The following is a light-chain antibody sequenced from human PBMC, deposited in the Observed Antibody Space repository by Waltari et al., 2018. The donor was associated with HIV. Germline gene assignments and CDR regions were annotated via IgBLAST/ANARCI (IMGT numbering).Light chain of an antibody. Sequence: QSILTQPPSVSGAPGQRVTISCTGTISHLGANQDVHWYQHVPGTAPRLLIYGDTNRPSGVPDRFSGSRSGTSASLTITGLRAEDEADYYCHSYDSSLSGWVFGGRTKLTVL. CDR1: ISHLGANQD. V-gene: IGLV1-40*01. CDR3: HSYDSSLSGWV. CDR2: GDT. J-gene: IGLJ3*02.